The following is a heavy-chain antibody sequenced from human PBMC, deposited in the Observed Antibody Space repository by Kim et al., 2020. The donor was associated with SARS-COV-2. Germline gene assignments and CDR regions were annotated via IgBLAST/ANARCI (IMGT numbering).Heavy chain of an antibody. CDR2: IIPIFGTA. V-gene: IGHV1-69*13. CDR1: GGTFSSYA. CDR3: ARVVIGESLPFS. D-gene: IGHD2-21*01. Sequence: SVKVSCKASGGTFSSYAISWVRQALGQGLEWMGGIIPIFGTANYAQKFQGRVTITADESTSTAYMELSSLRSEDTAVYYCARVVIGESLPFSWGQGTLVTVSS. J-gene: IGHJ4*02.